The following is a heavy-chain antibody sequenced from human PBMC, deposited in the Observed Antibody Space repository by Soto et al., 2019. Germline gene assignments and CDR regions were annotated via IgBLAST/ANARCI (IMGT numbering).Heavy chain of an antibody. J-gene: IGHJ6*03. Sequence: QVQLVESGGGLVKPGGSLRLSCAASGFTFSDYYMSWIRQAPGKGLEWVSYISSSGSTIYYADSGKGRFTISRYNAKNSLHLQMKSLRAEDTAVYYCARAVAAAGYYYYYYYYMDVWGKGTTVTVSS. CDR2: ISSSGSTI. CDR1: GFTFSDYY. CDR3: ARAVAAAGYYYYYYYYMDV. D-gene: IGHD6-13*01. V-gene: IGHV3-11*01.